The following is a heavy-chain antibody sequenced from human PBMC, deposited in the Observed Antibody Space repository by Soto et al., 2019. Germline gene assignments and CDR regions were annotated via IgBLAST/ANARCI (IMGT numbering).Heavy chain of an antibody. CDR3: ARGGTAMGQRTYYFDY. D-gene: IGHD5-18*01. J-gene: IGHJ4*02. V-gene: IGHV1-69*13. Sequence: GASVKVSCKASGGTFSSYAISWVRQAPGQGLEWMGGIIPIFGTANYAQKFQGRVTITADESTSTAYMELSSLRSEDTAVYYCARGGTAMGQRTYYFDYWGQGTLVTVSS. CDR1: GGTFSSYA. CDR2: IIPIFGTA.